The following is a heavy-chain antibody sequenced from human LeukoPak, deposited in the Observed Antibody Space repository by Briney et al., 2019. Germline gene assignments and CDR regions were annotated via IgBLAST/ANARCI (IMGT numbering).Heavy chain of an antibody. CDR1: GFTFGSYW. Sequence: RGSLRLSCAASGFTFGSYWMSWVRQAPGKGLEWVANIKKDGSEKHYVDSVKGRFAVSRDNAKSSVYLQMNSLRVEDTAVYYCARGTTVTTLKVDYWGQGTLVTVSS. CDR2: IKKDGSEK. V-gene: IGHV3-7*02. CDR3: ARGTTVTTLKVDY. D-gene: IGHD4-17*01. J-gene: IGHJ4*02.